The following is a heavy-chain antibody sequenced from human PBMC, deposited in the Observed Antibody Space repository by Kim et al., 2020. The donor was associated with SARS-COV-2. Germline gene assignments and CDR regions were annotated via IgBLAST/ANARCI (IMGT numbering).Heavy chain of an antibody. CDR2: IKEDGSDK. V-gene: IGHV3-7*03. CDR3: AILGSSGVDS. D-gene: IGHD6-25*01. CDR1: GFTFSSHW. J-gene: IGHJ4*02. Sequence: GGSLRLSCAASGFTFSSHWMTWVRQAPGKGLEWVARIKEDGSDKNYVDPVKGRFTISRDNAKNSLYLQMNNLRAEDTAMYYCAILGSSGVDSWGQGTLVTVSS.